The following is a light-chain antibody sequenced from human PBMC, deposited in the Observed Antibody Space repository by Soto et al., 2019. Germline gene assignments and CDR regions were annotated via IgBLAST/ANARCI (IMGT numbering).Light chain of an antibody. V-gene: IGLV2-8*01. CDR1: SSDVGGHNH. Sequence: QSVLTQPPSASGSPGQSVTISCTGSSSDVGGHNHVSWYQQHPGKAPKLMIYEVSKRPSGVPDRFSGSKSVNTASLTVSGLQAEDEADYYCSSYAGSMNLIFGGGTKFTVL. CDR2: EVS. J-gene: IGLJ2*01. CDR3: SSYAGSMNLI.